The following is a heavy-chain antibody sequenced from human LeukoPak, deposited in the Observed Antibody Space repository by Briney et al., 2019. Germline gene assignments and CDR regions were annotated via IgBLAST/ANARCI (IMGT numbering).Heavy chain of an antibody. CDR1: GDSISTFY. J-gene: IGHJ6*02. CDR2: IFHAGST. Sequence: PSETLSLTCTIPGDSISTFYWSWIRQSPVKGLEWIGYIFHAGSTDYNPSLKSRITISVDKSKNQFSLKLNSVPAADTAVYYCARQNYDVRAYCYYGVDVWGQGTTVTVSS. V-gene: IGHV4-59*08. CDR3: ARQNYDVRAYCYYGVDV. D-gene: IGHD3-22*01.